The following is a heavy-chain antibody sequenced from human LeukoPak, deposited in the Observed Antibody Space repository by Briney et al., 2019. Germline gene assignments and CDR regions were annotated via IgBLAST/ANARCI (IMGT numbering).Heavy chain of an antibody. CDR2: IKQDGSEK. V-gene: IGHV3-7*02. CDR3: TRNEA. J-gene: IGHJ1*01. CDR1: GFTFTSYW. Sequence: PGGSLRLSCEASGFTFTSYWLGWARRSPGKGLEWVASIKQDGSEKYYVDSVKGRFTISRDNVRNLVYLQMNSLRVEDTAVYYCTRNEAWGQGTRVTVSS.